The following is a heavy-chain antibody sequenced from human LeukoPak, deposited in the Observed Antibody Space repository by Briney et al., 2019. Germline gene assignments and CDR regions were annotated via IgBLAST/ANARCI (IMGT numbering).Heavy chain of an antibody. V-gene: IGHV3-21*01. D-gene: IGHD2-2*01. J-gene: IGHJ4*02. Sequence: PGGSLRLSCAASGFTFSSYSMNWVRQAPGKGLEWVSSISSSSSYIYYADSVKGRFTISRDNAKNSLYLQMNSLRAEDTAVYYCARHGYCGSTSCYGYVDYWGQGTLVTVSS. CDR3: ARHGYCGSTSCYGYVDY. CDR2: ISSSSSYI. CDR1: GFTFSSYS.